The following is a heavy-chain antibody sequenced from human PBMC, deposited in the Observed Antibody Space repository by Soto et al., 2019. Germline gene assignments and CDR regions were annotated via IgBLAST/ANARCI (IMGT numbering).Heavy chain of an antibody. CDR3: ARGLIYDSSGYYFDY. D-gene: IGHD3-22*01. J-gene: IGHJ4*01. CDR1: GYTFTSYY. V-gene: IGHV1-46*01. Sequence: ASVKVSCKASGYTFTSYYMHWVRQAPGQGLEWMGIINPSGGSTRYAQKFQGRVTMTRDTSTSTVYMEPSSLRSEDTAVYYCARGLIYDSSGYYFDYWGHGTLVTVSS. CDR2: INPSGGST.